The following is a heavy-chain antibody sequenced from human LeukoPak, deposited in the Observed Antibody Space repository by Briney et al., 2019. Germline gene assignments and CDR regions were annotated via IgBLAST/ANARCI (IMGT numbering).Heavy chain of an antibody. CDR2: INPSGGST. J-gene: IGHJ5*02. Sequence: ASVKVPCKASGYTFTSYYMHWVRQAPGQGLEWMGIINPSGGSTSYAQKFQGRVTMTRDTSTSTVYMELSSLRSEDTAVYYCARAMVRGVSSYGFDPWGQGTLVTVSS. V-gene: IGHV1-46*01. CDR3: ARAMVRGVSSYGFDP. CDR1: GYTFTSYY. D-gene: IGHD3-10*01.